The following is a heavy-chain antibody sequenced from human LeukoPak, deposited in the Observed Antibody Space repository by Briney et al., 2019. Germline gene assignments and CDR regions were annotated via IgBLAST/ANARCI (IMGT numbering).Heavy chain of an antibody. V-gene: IGHV1-18*01. CDR2: ISAYNGNT. Sequence: VASVKVSCKASGYTFTSYGISWVRQAPGQGLEWMGWISAYNGNTNYAQKLQGRVTMTTDTSTSTAYMELRSLRSDDTAVYYCATTWDSSSHYAFDIWGQGTMVTVSS. J-gene: IGHJ3*02. CDR3: ATTWDSSSHYAFDI. CDR1: GYTFTSYG. D-gene: IGHD6-13*01.